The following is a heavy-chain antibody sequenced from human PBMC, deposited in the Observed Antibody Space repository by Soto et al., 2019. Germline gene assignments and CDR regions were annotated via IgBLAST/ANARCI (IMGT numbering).Heavy chain of an antibody. CDR3: ARILSGYFDY. CDR2: IYYSGST. V-gene: IGHV4-30-4*08. D-gene: IGHD3-22*01. CDR1: GGSIGSVDNS. Sequence: TKSVTCTLPGGSIGSVDNSWGRIHQPPGTGLERTGYIYYSGSTYYKPYLKSGVTISVDTSKNQYSLKLSSVSAAYSAVYYCARILSGYFDYWGQRTLVTVSS. J-gene: IGHJ4*02.